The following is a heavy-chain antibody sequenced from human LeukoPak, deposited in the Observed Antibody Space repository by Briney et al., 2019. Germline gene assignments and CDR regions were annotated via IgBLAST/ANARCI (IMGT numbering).Heavy chain of an antibody. Sequence: SGTLSLTCTVSGGSISSYYWSWIRQPPGKGLEWIGYIYYSGSTNYNPSLKSRVTISVDTSKNQFSLKLSSVTAADTAVYYCAREYSSGWYRAIGYFQHWGQGTLVAVSS. D-gene: IGHD6-19*01. CDR2: IYYSGST. CDR3: AREYSSGWYRAIGYFQH. V-gene: IGHV4-59*01. J-gene: IGHJ1*01. CDR1: GGSISSYY.